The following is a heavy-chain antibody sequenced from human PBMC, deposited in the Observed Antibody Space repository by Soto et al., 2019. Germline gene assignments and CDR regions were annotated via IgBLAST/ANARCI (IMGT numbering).Heavy chain of an antibody. D-gene: IGHD3-10*01. V-gene: IGHV1-69*01. CDR2: IIPIFGTA. J-gene: IGHJ6*02. Sequence: QVQLVQSGAEVKKPGSSVKVSCTASGGTFSSYAISWVRQAPGQGLEWMGGIIPIFGTANYAQKFQGRVTITADESTSTAYMELSSLRSEDTAVYYCAPYYYGSGSYSDYYYGMDVWGQGTTVTVSS. CDR3: APYYYGSGSYSDYYYGMDV. CDR1: GGTFSSYA.